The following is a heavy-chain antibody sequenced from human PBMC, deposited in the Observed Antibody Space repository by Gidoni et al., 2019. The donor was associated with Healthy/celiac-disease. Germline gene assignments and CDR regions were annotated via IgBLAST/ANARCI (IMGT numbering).Heavy chain of an antibody. J-gene: IGHJ5*02. V-gene: IGHV3-53*01. Sequence: LEWVSVIYSGGSTYYADSVKGRFTISRDNSKNTLYLQMNSLRAEDTAVYYCARGEEHRPWGQGTLVTVSS. D-gene: IGHD1-26*01. CDR3: ARGEEHRP. CDR2: IYSGGST.